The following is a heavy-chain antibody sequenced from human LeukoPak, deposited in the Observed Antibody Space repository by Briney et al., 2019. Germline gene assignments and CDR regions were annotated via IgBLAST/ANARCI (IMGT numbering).Heavy chain of an antibody. D-gene: IGHD3-3*01. J-gene: IGHJ3*02. CDR3: AITRTYYDFWSGSGDAFDI. CDR2: IWYDGSNK. CDR1: GFTFSSYG. Sequence: PGRSLRLSCAASGFTFSSYGMHWVRQAPGKGLEWVAVIWYDGSNKYYADSVKGRFTISRDNSKNTLYLQMNSLGAEDTAVYYCAITRTYYDFWSGSGDAFDIWGQGTMVTVSS. V-gene: IGHV3-33*01.